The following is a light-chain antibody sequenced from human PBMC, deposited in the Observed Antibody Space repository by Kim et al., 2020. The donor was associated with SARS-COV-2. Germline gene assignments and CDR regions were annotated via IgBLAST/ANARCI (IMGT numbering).Light chain of an antibody. CDR1: QGISSW. CDR3: QQYDSYPRT. J-gene: IGKJ1*01. V-gene: IGKV1D-16*01. CDR2: AAS. Sequence: DIQMTQSPSSLSASIGDRVTITCRASQGISSWLAWYQQKPEKAPKCLIYAASSLHSGVPSRFSGSGSGTDFTLTISSLQPEDFATYYCQQYDSYPRTFGQGTKVDIK.